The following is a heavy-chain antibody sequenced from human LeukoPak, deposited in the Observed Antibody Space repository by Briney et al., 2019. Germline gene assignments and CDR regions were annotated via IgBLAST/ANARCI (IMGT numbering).Heavy chain of an antibody. CDR2: ISGSGTTI. CDR1: GITLSNYE. Sequence: GGSLRLSCAASGITLSNYEMNWVRQAPGKGLEWLSYISGSGTTIYYADSVKGRFTISRDNAKNSLYLQMSSLRAEDTAVYYCAKDLWSRGSGYSPFDYWGQGTLVTVSS. J-gene: IGHJ4*02. CDR3: AKDLWSRGSGYSPFDY. D-gene: IGHD3-22*01. V-gene: IGHV3-48*03.